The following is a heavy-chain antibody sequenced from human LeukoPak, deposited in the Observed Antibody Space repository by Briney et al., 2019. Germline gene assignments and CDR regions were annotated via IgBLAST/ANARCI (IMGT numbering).Heavy chain of an antibody. Sequence: PGGSLRLSCAASGFTFSNYWMTWVRQAPGKGLEWVADINQDGSEEHYMDSVKARFTISRDNAKNSLSLQMNSLRAEDTAVYYCVRDGGVSGYDLLDYWGQGILVTVSS. CDR1: GFTFSNYW. CDR2: INQDGSEE. CDR3: VRDGGVSGYDLLDY. V-gene: IGHV3-7*01. J-gene: IGHJ4*02. D-gene: IGHD5-12*01.